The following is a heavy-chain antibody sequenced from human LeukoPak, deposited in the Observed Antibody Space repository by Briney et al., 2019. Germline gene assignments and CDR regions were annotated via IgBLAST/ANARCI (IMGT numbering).Heavy chain of an antibody. CDR3: ARDLGPTVAHWYFDL. CDR1: GYTFTSYY. Sequence: ASVKVSCKASGYTFTSYYMHWVLQAPGQGLEWMGIINPSGGSTSYAQKFQGRVTMTRDTSTSTVYMELSSLRSEDTAVYYCARDLGPTVAHWYFDLWGRGTLVTVSS. CDR2: INPSGGST. D-gene: IGHD4-23*01. J-gene: IGHJ2*01. V-gene: IGHV1-46*01.